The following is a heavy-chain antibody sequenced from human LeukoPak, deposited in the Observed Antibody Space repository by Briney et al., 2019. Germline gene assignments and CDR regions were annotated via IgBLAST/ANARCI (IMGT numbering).Heavy chain of an antibody. D-gene: IGHD3-22*01. CDR1: GFTFSSYA. V-gene: IGHV3-7*01. CDR3: ARGFYGRIVS. J-gene: IGHJ5*02. Sequence: GGSLRLSCAASGFTFSSYAMSWVRQAPGKGLEWVANIKQDGSEKYYVDSVKGRFTISRDNAKNSLYLQMNSLRAEDTAVYYCARGFYGRIVSWGQGTLVTVSS. CDR2: IKQDGSEK.